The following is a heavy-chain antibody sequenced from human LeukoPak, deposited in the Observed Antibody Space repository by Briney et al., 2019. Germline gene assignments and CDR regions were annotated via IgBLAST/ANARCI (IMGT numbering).Heavy chain of an antibody. CDR1: GLTFSSYG. CDR3: GKDRCSNGIGCYYYYMDV. V-gene: IGHV3-30*02. D-gene: IGHD2-8*01. CDR2: IQYDGSNE. J-gene: IGHJ6*03. Sequence: GGSLRLSCAASGLTFSSYGMHWVRQAPGKGLERVAYIQYDGSNEQYADSVKGRFSISRDSSKNILYLQMNSLRADDTALYYCGKDRCSNGIGCYYYYMDVWGKGTTVTISS.